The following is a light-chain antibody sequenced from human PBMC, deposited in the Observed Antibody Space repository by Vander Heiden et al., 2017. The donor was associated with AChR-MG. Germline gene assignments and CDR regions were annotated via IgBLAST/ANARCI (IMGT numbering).Light chain of an antibody. Sequence: EAALTQSPATLSVSPGERATLSCRASQNIYTNLAWYQQKPGQAPRLLIYGASTRATAIPARFSGSGSGTEFTLTISSLQSEDFAVYYCQQYNNWLWTFGQGTKVEIK. CDR2: GAS. CDR3: QQYNNWLWT. J-gene: IGKJ1*01. V-gene: IGKV3-15*01. CDR1: QNIYTN.